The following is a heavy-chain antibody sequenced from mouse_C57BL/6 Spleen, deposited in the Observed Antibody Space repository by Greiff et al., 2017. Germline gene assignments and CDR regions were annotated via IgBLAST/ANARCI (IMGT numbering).Heavy chain of an antibody. CDR1: GYSFSSYW. Sequence: VQLQQSGAELVKPGASVKISCKASGYSFSSYWMNWVKQRHGKGLEWIGQIYPGDGYTNYNGKFKGKATLTADKSFSTAYMQLSSLTSEDSAVYFCARGYGWDVDFDYWGQGTTLTVSS. V-gene: IGHV1-80*01. J-gene: IGHJ2*01. CDR2: IYPGDGYT. D-gene: IGHD1-2*01. CDR3: ARGYGWDVDFDY.